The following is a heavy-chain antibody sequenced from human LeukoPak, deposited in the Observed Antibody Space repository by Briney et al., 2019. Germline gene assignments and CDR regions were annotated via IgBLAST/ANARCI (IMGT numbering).Heavy chain of an antibody. D-gene: IGHD6-19*01. V-gene: IGHV2-5*01. Sequence: SGPTLVNPTQTLTLTCIFSEFSLSSSGVGVGWIRQPPGKALEWLALIYWNGEKRQNSSLKSRLTVTKDTSKNQVVLTLTNVDPVDTATYYCARTKAEQWLVAFDHWGQGTLVTVSS. CDR3: ARTKAEQWLVAFDH. J-gene: IGHJ4*02. CDR2: IYWNGEK. CDR1: EFSLSSSGVG.